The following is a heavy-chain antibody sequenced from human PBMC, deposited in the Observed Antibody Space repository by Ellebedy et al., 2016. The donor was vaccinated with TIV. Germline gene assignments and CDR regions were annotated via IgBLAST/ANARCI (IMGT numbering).Heavy chain of an antibody. CDR3: AHLREWFPRYYFDY. V-gene: IGHV2-5*02. J-gene: IGHJ4*02. D-gene: IGHD3-3*01. Sequence: SGPTLVKSTQTLTLTCTFSGFSLSTSGVGVGWIRQPPGKALEWLALIYWDDDKRYRPSLKSRLTITKDTSKNQVVLTMTNMDPVDTATYYCAHLREWFPRYYFDYWGQGTLVTVSS. CDR2: IYWDDDK. CDR1: GFSLSTSGVG.